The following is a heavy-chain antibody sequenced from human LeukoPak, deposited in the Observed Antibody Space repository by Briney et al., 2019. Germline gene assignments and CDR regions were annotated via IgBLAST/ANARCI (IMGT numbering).Heavy chain of an antibody. CDR1: GFSFSDYS. Sequence: PGGSLRLSCAASGFSFSDYSFNWVRQAPGKGPEWLSYISTRSSTIYHADSVKGRFTISRDDAKNSLYLQMNSLRAEDTAVYYCAKDGPTRLGAVDYWGQGTLVTVSS. J-gene: IGHJ4*02. D-gene: IGHD1-26*01. CDR3: AKDGPTRLGAVDY. V-gene: IGHV3-48*04. CDR2: ISTRSSTI.